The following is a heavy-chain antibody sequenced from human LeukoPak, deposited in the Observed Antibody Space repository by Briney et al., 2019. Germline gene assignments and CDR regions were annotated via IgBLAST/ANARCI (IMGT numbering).Heavy chain of an antibody. CDR3: ARDKDYGDY. CDR1: GFTFSSYG. J-gene: IGHJ4*02. CDR2: IWYDGSDK. V-gene: IGHV3-33*01. Sequence: PGRSLRLSCAASGFTFSSYGMHWVRQAPGKGLEWVAVIWYDGSDKYYADSVKGRFTISRDNSKNTLYLQMNSLRAEDTAGYYCARDKDYGDYWGQGTLVTVSS.